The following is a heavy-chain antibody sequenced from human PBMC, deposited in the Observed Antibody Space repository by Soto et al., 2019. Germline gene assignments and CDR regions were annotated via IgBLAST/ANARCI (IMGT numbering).Heavy chain of an antibody. CDR3: AADTARTYYFYAMDV. Sequence: GESLKISCKGSGYSLPSYWIGWVRQMPGKGLEWMGIIYPGDSDARYSPSFQGQVTITVDKSISTASLQSSSLKASDTATYDRAADTARTYYFYAMDVWGQGTTVTVSS. CDR2: IYPGDSDA. CDR1: GYSLPSYW. D-gene: IGHD5-18*01. J-gene: IGHJ6*02. V-gene: IGHV5-51*01.